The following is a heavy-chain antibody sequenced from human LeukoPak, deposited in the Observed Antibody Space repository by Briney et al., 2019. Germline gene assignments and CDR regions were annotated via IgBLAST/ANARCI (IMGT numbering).Heavy chain of an antibody. J-gene: IGHJ4*01. CDR3: SREYRPGVFND. V-gene: IGHV1-69*13. D-gene: IGHD2-2*01. CDR2: IIPIFGTA. CDR1: GGTFSSYA. Sequence: ASVNVSCKASGGTFSSYAISWVRQAPGQGLEWMGGIIPIFGTANYAQKFQGRVTITADESTSTAYMELSSLRSEDTDVYYRSREYRPGVFNDWGQGTLVTVSS.